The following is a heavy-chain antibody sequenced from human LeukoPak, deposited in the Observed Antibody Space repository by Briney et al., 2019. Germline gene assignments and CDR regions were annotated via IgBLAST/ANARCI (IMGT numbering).Heavy chain of an antibody. J-gene: IGHJ3*01. CDR3: ARDSAADDNDFDV. Sequence: GGSLTLSCVPSGFSFSSYGMHWVRQAPGKGLEWVAVIWSHGNRRHHADSVEGRFTISRDNSKSILYLQMNNLRAEDTALYYCARDSAADDNDFDVWGQGTMDTVSS. V-gene: IGHV3-33*01. CDR2: IWSHGNRR. D-gene: IGHD6-25*01. CDR1: GFSFSSYG.